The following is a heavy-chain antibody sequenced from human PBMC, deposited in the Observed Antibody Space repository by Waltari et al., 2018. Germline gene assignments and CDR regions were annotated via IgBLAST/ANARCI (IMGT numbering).Heavy chain of an antibody. CDR2: INPNSGGT. Sequence: QVQLVQSGAEVKKPGASVKVSCKASGYTFTGYYMHWVRQAPGQGLEWMGRINPNSGGTNYAQKFQGRVTMTRDTSISTAYMELSRLRSDDTAVYYCARGRVLLWFGGSPNNYYYMDVWGKGTTVTVSS. J-gene: IGHJ6*03. V-gene: IGHV1-2*06. CDR1: GYTFTGYY. D-gene: IGHD3-10*01. CDR3: ARGRVLLWFGGSPNNYYYMDV.